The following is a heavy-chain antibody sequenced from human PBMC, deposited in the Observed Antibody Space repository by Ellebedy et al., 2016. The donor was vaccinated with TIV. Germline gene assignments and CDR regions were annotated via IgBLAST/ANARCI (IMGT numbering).Heavy chain of an antibody. CDR1: GFTFSSYG. V-gene: IGHV3-33*01. CDR2: IWYDGSNK. J-gene: IGHJ6*02. Sequence: GGSLRLSXAASGFTFSSYGMHWVRQAPGKGLEWVAVIWYDGSNKYYADSVKGRFTISRDNSKNTLYLQMNSLRAEDTAVYYCARDGPYSSSAPRGGNYYYGMDVWGQGTTVTVSS. CDR3: ARDGPYSSSAPRGGNYYYGMDV. D-gene: IGHD6-6*01.